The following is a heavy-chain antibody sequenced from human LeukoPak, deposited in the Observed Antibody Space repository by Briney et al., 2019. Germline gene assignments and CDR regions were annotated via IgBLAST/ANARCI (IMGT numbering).Heavy chain of an antibody. D-gene: IGHD3-16*01. J-gene: IGHJ4*02. CDR1: GFTVSSNY. Sequence: GGSLRLSCAASGFTVSSNYMSWVRQAPGKGLERGSVIYSGGSTYYADSVKGIFTISRDKSKNTLYLQMNSLRAEDTAVYYCARDLGAWGAFDYWGQGTLVTVSS. CDR3: ARDLGAWGAFDY. CDR2: IYSGGST. V-gene: IGHV3-66*01.